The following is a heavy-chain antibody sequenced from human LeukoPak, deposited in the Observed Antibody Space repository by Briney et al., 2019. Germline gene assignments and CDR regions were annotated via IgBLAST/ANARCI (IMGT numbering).Heavy chain of an antibody. CDR2: INPSSGGT. CDR1: GYTFTGYY. Sequence: ASVKVSCKASGYTFTGYYMHWVRQAPGQGLEWMGWINPSSGGTNYAQKFQGRVTMTRDTSISTAYMELSRLRSDDTAVYYCARTILYDSSGYDDYWGQGTLVTVSS. V-gene: IGHV1-2*02. D-gene: IGHD3-22*01. CDR3: ARTILYDSSGYDDY. J-gene: IGHJ4*02.